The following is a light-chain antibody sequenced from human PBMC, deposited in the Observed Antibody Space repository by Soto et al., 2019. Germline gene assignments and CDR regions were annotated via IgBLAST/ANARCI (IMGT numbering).Light chain of an antibody. V-gene: IGKV3-11*01. CDR1: QNINNY. CDR2: DAF. Sequence: EVVLTQSPVTLSLSPGERATLSCRASQNINNYLAWYQQKPGQPPRLLIYDAFNRATGIPARFSGSGSGTDFILTISSLAPEEFGVYYWPQRNNGVTFGGGTKVEIK. J-gene: IGKJ4*01. CDR3: PQRNNGVT.